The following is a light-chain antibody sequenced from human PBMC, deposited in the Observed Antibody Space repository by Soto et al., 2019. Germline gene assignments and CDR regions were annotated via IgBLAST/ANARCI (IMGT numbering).Light chain of an antibody. CDR1: SSNIGSNT. CDR3: AAWDDSLNGFYV. Sequence: QSVLTQXPSASGTPGQRVTIPCSGSSSNIGSNTVNWYQQLPGTAPKLLIYSNNQRPSGVPDRFSGSKSGTSASLAISGLQSEDEADYYCAAWDDSLNGFYVFGTGTKVTVL. CDR2: SNN. J-gene: IGLJ1*01. V-gene: IGLV1-44*01.